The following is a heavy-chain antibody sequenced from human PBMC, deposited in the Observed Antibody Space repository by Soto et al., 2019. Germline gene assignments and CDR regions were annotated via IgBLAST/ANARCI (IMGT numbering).Heavy chain of an antibody. V-gene: IGHV4-34*01. J-gene: IGHJ6*03. CDR3: ARGGISHWAYFYYMDV. CDR2: INHLGSI. CDR1: GGSLRDYV. D-gene: IGHD2-21*01. Sequence: SETLCLTCVVSGGSLRDYVWSWIRQPPGMALEWIGEINHLGSINYNPSLKSRVTMSVDTSKNQFSLTLNSVTAADTATYYCARGGISHWAYFYYMDVWDRGTTVTVS.